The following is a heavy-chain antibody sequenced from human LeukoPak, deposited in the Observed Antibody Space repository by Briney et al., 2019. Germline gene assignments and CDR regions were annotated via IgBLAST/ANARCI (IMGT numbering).Heavy chain of an antibody. J-gene: IGHJ6*02. CDR2: INPRDGST. CDR3: ARDLGIAGTTKWTYYYGMDV. CDR1: GYTFTSYY. Sequence: ASVKVSCKASGYTFTSYYMHWVRQAPGQGLEWMGIINPRDGSTSYAQKFQGRVTMTRDTFTSTVHMELRSLRSEDTAVYYCARDLGIAGTTKWTYYYGMDVWGQGTTVTVSS. V-gene: IGHV1-46*01. D-gene: IGHD1-7*01.